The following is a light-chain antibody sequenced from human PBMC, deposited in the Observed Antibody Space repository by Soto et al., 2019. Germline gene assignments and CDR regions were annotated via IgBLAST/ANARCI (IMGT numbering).Light chain of an antibody. CDR2: AAS. Sequence: AVQLTQSPSSLCASVGDXVTITXRASQGISSYLAWYQQKPGKAPKXXIDAASTLQSGVPSRFSGSGSGTDFTLTISCLQSEDFATYYCQQYYRYPLTFGQGTKVEIK. CDR1: QGISSY. V-gene: IGKV1-8*01. CDR3: QQYYRYPLT. J-gene: IGKJ1*01.